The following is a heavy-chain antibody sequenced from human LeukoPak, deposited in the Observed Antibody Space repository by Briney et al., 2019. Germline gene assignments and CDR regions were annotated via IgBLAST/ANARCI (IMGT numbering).Heavy chain of an antibody. V-gene: IGHV3-23*01. CDR3: TTETRGGPDY. CDR2: ISGSGDRT. CDR1: GFIFSSYD. Sequence: GGSLRLSCSASGFIFSSYDMSWVRQAPGKGLEWVSSISGSGDRTIYADSVRGRLTISRDKSKNTLYLQMSSLRAEDTAVYYCTTETRGGPDYWGQGTLVTVSS. D-gene: IGHD1-14*01. J-gene: IGHJ4*02.